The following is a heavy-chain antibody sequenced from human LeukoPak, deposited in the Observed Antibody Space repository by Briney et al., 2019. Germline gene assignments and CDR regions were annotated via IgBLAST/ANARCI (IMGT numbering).Heavy chain of an antibody. CDR1: GLTFSTSG. Sequence: GGSLRLSCTASGLTFSTSGFNWVRQAPGEGLEWVASIGPTGSDRYHADAIKGRFTISRSNANTFLYLQMNSLRAEDTAVYYCATETNGRHYDYWGQGTLLTVSS. V-gene: IGHV3-21*06. J-gene: IGHJ4*02. CDR2: IGPTGSDR. CDR3: ATETNGRHYDY. D-gene: IGHD1-14*01.